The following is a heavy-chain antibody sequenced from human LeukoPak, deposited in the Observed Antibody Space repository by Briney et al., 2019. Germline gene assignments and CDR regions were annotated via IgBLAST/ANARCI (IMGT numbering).Heavy chain of an antibody. V-gene: IGHV3-74*01. CDR3: AIESPLSFNFDY. J-gene: IGHJ4*02. CDR2: INSDGSST. Sequence: GGSLRLSCAASGFTFSSYWMHWVRQAPGKGLVWVSRINSDGSSTSYADSVKGRFTISRDNAKNTLYLQMNSLRAEDTAVYYCAIESPLSFNFDYWGQGTLVTVSS. D-gene: IGHD3-10*01. CDR1: GFTFSSYW.